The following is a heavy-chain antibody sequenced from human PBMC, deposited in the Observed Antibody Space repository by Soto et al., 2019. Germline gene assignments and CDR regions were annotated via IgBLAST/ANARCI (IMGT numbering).Heavy chain of an antibody. J-gene: IGHJ4*02. CDR1: GYGFTTYG. CDR3: ARGRYGDY. CDR2: ISAHNGNT. D-gene: IGHD1-1*01. V-gene: IGHV1-18*01. Sequence: QVHLVQSGAEVKKPGASVKVSCKGSGYGFTTYGITWVRQAPGQGLEWMAWISAHNGNTNYAQKLQGRVTVTRDTSTSTAYMELRSLRSDDTAAYYCARGRYGDYWGQGALLTVSS.